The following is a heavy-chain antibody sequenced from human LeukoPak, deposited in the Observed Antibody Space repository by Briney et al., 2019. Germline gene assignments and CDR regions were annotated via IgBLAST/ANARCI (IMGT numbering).Heavy chain of an antibody. V-gene: IGHV3-64*01. CDR3: ARGVSGLDLISVAVAENDAFDI. CDR1: GITFSTYA. CDR2: ISRNGGAT. D-gene: IGHD6-19*01. Sequence: PGGSLRLSCAASGITFSTYAMHWVRQAPGKGLEYLSAISRNGGATYYANSVKGRFTISRDNSKNTLYLQMGSLRADDMAVYYCARGVSGLDLISVAVAENDAFDIWGQGTMVTVSS. J-gene: IGHJ3*02.